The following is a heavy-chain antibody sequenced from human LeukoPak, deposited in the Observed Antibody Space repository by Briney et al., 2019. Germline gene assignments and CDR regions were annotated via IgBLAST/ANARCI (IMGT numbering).Heavy chain of an antibody. V-gene: IGHV4-61*08. Sequence: SETLSLTCTVSGGSFSSGGYYWIWIRQHPGKGLEWIGYIYYSGSTNYSPYIKSRVTITVDTSKNQLSLKLSSETAADTAVYYCARVDRSGARGFDYWGQGTLVTVSS. CDR3: ARVDRSGARGFDY. J-gene: IGHJ4*02. D-gene: IGHD3-22*01. CDR2: IYYSGST. CDR1: GGSFSSGGYY.